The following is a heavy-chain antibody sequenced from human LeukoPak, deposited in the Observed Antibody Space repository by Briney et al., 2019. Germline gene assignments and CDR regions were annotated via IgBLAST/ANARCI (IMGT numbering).Heavy chain of an antibody. J-gene: IGHJ4*02. CDR1: GFTFSSYA. Sequence: GGSLRLSCAASGFTFSSYAMSWVRQAPGKGLEWVSAISASGASTYYADSVRGRFTISRDSSKNTLYLQMNSLRAEDAAVYYCAKKWSGGDSSVVAATDLDYWGQGALVTVSS. CDR2: ISASGAST. CDR3: AKKWSGGDSSVVAATDLDY. V-gene: IGHV3-23*01. D-gene: IGHD2-15*01.